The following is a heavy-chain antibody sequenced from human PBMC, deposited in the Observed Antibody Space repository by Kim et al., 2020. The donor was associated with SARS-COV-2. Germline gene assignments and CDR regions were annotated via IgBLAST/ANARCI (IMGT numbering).Heavy chain of an antibody. CDR2: MNPNSGNT. CDR3: ARGVIVVVPAAITMPYYYGMDV. V-gene: IGHV1-8*01. D-gene: IGHD2-2*01. Sequence: ASVKVSCKASGYTFTSYDINWVRQATGQGLEWMGWMNPNSGNTGYAQKFQGRVTMTRNTSISTAYMELSSLRSEDTAVYYCARGVIVVVPAAITMPYYYGMDVWGQGTTVTVSS. CDR1: GYTFTSYD. J-gene: IGHJ6*02.